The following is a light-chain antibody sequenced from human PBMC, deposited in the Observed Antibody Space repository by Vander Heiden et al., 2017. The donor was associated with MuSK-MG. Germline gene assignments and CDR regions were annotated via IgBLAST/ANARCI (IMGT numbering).Light chain of an antibody. V-gene: IGKV1-39*01. J-gene: IGKJ1*01. CDR1: QSISSY. CDR2: AAS. CDR3: YESDTTSWT. Sequence: DIQMTQSPSSLSASVGDRVTITCRASQSISSYLNWYQQKPGKAPKLLIYAASSLQSPVPSRFSGSGSGSDFTLTIIRLQPEAIATYYCYESDTTSWTFGQGTRLEIK.